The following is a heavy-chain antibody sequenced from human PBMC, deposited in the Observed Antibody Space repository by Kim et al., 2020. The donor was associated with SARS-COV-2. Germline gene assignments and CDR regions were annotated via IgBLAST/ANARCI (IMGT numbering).Heavy chain of an antibody. CDR3: AKLPVRGVTHPLDY. J-gene: IGHJ4*02. CDR1: GFTFSSYG. CDR2: ISYDGSNK. V-gene: IGHV3-30*18. Sequence: GGSLRLSCAASGFTFSSYGMHWVRQAPGKGLEWVAVISYDGSNKYYADSVKGRFTISRDNSKNTLYLQMNSLRAEDTAVYYCAKLPVRGVTHPLDYWGQGTLVTVSS. D-gene: IGHD3-10*01.